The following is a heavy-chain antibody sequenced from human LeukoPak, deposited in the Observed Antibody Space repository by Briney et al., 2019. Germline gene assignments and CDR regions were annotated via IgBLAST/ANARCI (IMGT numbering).Heavy chain of an antibody. J-gene: IGHJ4*02. CDR1: GGSITTYY. V-gene: IGHV4-59*01. CDR3: ARVSHFDSSGYSP. D-gene: IGHD3-22*01. CDR2: IYYSRIT. Sequence: SETLSFTCTVSGGSITTYYWSWIRQPPGKGLEWIGFIYYSRITNYNPSLKSRVTISVDTSKNQFSLKLSSATAADTAVYYCARVSHFDSSGYSPWGQGTLVTVSS.